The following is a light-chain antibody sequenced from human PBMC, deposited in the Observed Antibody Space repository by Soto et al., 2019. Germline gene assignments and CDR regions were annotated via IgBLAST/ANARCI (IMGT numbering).Light chain of an antibody. CDR2: EVT. J-gene: IGLJ2*01. V-gene: IGLV2-8*01. CDR1: SSDIGASNS. CDR3: GSKAGSNKHVV. Sequence: QSALTQPPSASGSPGQSVTLSCAGSSSDIGASNSVSWYQQHPGKAPKLLISEVTKRPSGVPDRFSGSKSGNTASLTVSGLQADDEADYYCGSKAGSNKHVVFGGGTQLSVL.